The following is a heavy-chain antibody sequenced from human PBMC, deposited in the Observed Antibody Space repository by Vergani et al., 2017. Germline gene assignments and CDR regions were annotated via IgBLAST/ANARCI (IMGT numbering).Heavy chain of an antibody. CDR1: GGTLRSYP. CDR3: ARDHEYYYDSSGYYDY. V-gene: IGHV1-69*13. CDR2: IIPIFGTA. Sequence: QVQPVQSGAEGKKPGSPVKVSCKASGGTLRSYPISWVRQAPGQGLGWMGRIIPIFGTANFAPKVQGRVTITADESTSTAYMELCSLRSEDTAVYYCARDHEYYYDSSGYYDYWGQGTLVTVSS. J-gene: IGHJ4*02. D-gene: IGHD3-22*01.